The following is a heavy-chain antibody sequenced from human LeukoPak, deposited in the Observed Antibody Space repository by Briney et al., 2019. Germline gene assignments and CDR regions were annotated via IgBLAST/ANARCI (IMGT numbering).Heavy chain of an antibody. V-gene: IGHV1-46*01. Sequence: GASVKVSCKASGYSFTSYHMHWVRQAPGQGLEWMGIINPSGRSTSSAQKFQGRVTMTRDTSTSTVYMELSSLRSEDTAVYYCAREYTTSSGTGWYFDLWGRGTLVTVSS. D-gene: IGHD1-14*01. CDR1: GYSFTSYH. CDR2: INPSGRST. J-gene: IGHJ2*01. CDR3: AREYTTSSGTGWYFDL.